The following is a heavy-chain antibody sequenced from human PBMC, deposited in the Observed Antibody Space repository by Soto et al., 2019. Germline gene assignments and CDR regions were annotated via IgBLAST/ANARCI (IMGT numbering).Heavy chain of an antibody. D-gene: IGHD5-12*01. V-gene: IGHV5-51*01. CDR1: GYSFTIYW. Sequence: PGESLKISCKGSGYSFTIYWIGWVRQMPGKGLEWMGIIYPGDSDTRYSPSFQGQVTISADKSISTAYLQWSSLKASDTAMYYCARRNGYNWGPGSDYGMDVWGQGTTVTVSS. CDR3: ARRNGYNWGPGSDYGMDV. J-gene: IGHJ6*02. CDR2: IYPGDSDT.